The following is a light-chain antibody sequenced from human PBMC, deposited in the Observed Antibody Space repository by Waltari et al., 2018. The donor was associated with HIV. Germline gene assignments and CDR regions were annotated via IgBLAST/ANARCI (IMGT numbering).Light chain of an antibody. CDR3: QQYNSNSPWA. CDR2: EAS. CDR1: ESISRW. Sequence: DIQLTQSPSYLSASVGDRMTITCRASESISRWLAWYQQKPGKAPKLLIYEASTLESGVPSRFSGSGSGTEFTLSISSLQPDDFATYYCQQYNSNSPWAFGQGTKVDIK. V-gene: IGKV1-5*03. J-gene: IGKJ1*01.